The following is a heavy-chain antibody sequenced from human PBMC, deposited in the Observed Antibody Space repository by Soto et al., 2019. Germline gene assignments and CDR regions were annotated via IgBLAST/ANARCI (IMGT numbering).Heavy chain of an antibody. V-gene: IGHV1-3*01. CDR1: GDTFTSYA. Sequence: VASVKVSCKASGDTFTSYAMHWVRQAPGQRLEWMGWINAGNGNTKYSQKFQGRVTITRDTSASTAYMELSSLRSEDTAVYYCARDFYDILTGSHGWFDPWGQGTLVTVSS. J-gene: IGHJ5*02. CDR3: ARDFYDILTGSHGWFDP. D-gene: IGHD3-9*01. CDR2: INAGNGNT.